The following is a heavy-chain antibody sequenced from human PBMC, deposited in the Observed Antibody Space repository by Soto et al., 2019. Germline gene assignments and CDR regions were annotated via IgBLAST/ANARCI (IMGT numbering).Heavy chain of an antibody. D-gene: IGHD2-15*01. V-gene: IGHV1-2*04. J-gene: IGHJ6*02. Sequence: ASVNVSCKASGYTFTGYYMYWVRQAPGQGLEWMGWINPNSGGTNYAQKFQGWVTMTRDTSISTAYMELSRLRSDDTAVYYCARVPTSIGFYGMDVWGQGTTVTVSS. CDR2: INPNSGGT. CDR3: ARVPTSIGFYGMDV. CDR1: GYTFTGYY.